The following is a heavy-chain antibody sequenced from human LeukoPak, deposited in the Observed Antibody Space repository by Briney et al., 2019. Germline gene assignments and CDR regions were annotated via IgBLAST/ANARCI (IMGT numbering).Heavy chain of an antibody. CDR3: ARDVISGYNRGSEY. D-gene: IGHD5-12*01. CDR2: IYYSGST. Sequence: PSETLSLTCTVSGGSISSYYWSWIRQPPGKGLEWIGYIYYSGSTNYNPSLKSRVTISVDTSKNQFSLKLSSVTAADTAVYYCARDVISGYNRGSEYWGQGTLVTVSS. CDR1: GGSISSYY. V-gene: IGHV4-59*01. J-gene: IGHJ4*02.